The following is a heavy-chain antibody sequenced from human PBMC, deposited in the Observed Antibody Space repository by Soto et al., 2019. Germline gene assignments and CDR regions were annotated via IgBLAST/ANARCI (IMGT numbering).Heavy chain of an antibody. Sequence: GGSLRLSCAASGFTFSTNGMHWVRQAPGKGLEWVAIMSFDGSNKYYADSVKGRLTISRDNSKNTLYLQMNSLRAEDTAVYYCAKDRVESGLGEVDYWGQGTLVTVSS. D-gene: IGHD3-16*01. CDR3: AKDRVESGLGEVDY. V-gene: IGHV3-30*18. CDR1: GFTFSTNG. J-gene: IGHJ4*02. CDR2: MSFDGSNK.